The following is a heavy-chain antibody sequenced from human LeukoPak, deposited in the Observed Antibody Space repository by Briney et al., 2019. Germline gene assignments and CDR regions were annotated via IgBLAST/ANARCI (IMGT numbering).Heavy chain of an antibody. Sequence: PSQTLSLTSTVAGGSISSGSYYWSWIRQPAGKGLEWIGRIYTSGSTNYNPSLKSRVTISVDTSKNQFSLKLSSVTAADTAVYYCARLQLFDVITSSGQGTLVTVSS. CDR3: ARLQLFDVITS. CDR1: GGSISSGSYY. D-gene: IGHD3-16*01. J-gene: IGHJ5*02. V-gene: IGHV4-61*02. CDR2: IYTSGST.